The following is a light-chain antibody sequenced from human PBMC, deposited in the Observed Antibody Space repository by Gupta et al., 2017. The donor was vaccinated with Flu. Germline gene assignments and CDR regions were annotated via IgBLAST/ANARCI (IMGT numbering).Light chain of an antibody. J-gene: IGKJ2*04. CDR1: QSISSY. V-gene: IGKV1-39*01. CDR3: QLSDSHALCS. Sequence: DIQMTQSPSSLSASVGDRVTITCRESQSISSYLNWYQQKPGEAPKLLIYAASSLQGGVPSRFSGTESGTEFTLTISSLQPEDFGTYYCQLSDSHALCSFGQGTKLEIK. CDR2: AAS.